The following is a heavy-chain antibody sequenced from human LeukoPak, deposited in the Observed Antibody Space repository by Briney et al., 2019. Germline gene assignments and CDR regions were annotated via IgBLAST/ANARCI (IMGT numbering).Heavy chain of an antibody. V-gene: IGHV3-74*01. CDR1: GFTFSNFW. CDR2: VNSDMRST. Sequence: PGGSLRLSCAASGFTFSNFWMHWVRQAPGRGLVWVSRVNSDMRSTDYADSVKGRFTISRDNAKNTLYLQMNSLRAEDTAVYYCARDIAVAGNYVDYWGQGTLVTVSS. D-gene: IGHD6-19*01. CDR3: ARDIAVAGNYVDY. J-gene: IGHJ4*02.